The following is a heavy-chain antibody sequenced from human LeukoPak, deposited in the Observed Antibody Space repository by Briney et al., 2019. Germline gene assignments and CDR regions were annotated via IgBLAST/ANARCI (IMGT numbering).Heavy chain of an antibody. CDR1: GGSISSYY. J-gene: IGHJ3*02. V-gene: IGHV4-59*01. CDR3: ASGSGSYYDAFDI. D-gene: IGHD3-10*01. Sequence: PSETLSLTCTVSGGSISSYYWSWIRQPPGKGLEWIGYIYYSGSTNYNPSLKSRVTISVDTSKNQFSLKLSSVTAADTAVYYCASGSGSYYDAFDIWGQGTMVTVSS. CDR2: IYYSGST.